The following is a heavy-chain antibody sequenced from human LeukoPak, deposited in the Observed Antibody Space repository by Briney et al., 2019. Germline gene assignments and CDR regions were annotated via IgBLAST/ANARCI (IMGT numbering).Heavy chain of an antibody. CDR1: GFTFSDYY. J-gene: IGHJ4*02. CDR3: ARSQGIAVVQQIIEYYFDY. CDR2: ISSSGSTI. D-gene: IGHD6-19*01. Sequence: PGGSLSLTCAASGFTFSDYYMSWIRQAPGKGLEWVSYISSSGSTIYYADSVNGRFTISMDNAKNSLYLQLNSLRAEDTAVYYCARSQGIAVVQQIIEYYFDYWGQGTLVTVSS. V-gene: IGHV3-11*01.